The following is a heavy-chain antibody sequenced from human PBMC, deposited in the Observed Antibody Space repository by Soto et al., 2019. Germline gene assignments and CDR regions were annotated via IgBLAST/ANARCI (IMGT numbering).Heavy chain of an antibody. CDR2: IYWDDDK. V-gene: IGHV2-5*02. J-gene: IGHJ5*02. D-gene: IGHD2-15*01. Sequence: SGPTLVNPTQTLTLTCSFSGFSLSTSGVGVGWIRQPPGKALEWLALIYWDDDKRYSPSLKSRLTITKDTSKNQVVLTMTNMDPVDTATYYCAHRSGDLGYCSGGSCYIFSWCVPRGQATPVTV. CDR1: GFSLSTSGVG. CDR3: AHRSGDLGYCSGGSCYIFSWCVP.